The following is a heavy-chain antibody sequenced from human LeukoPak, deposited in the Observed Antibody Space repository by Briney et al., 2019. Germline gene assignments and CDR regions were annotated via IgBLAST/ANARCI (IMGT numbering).Heavy chain of an antibody. V-gene: IGHV4-4*07. CDR1: GGSLSSFY. CDR2: IYTSGST. D-gene: IGHD2-2*01. CDR3: ARDVVAALGSFDY. J-gene: IGHJ4*02. Sequence: PSETLSLTCSVSGGSLSSFYWSWIRQPAGKGLEWIGHIYTSGSTNDNPSLKSRVTMSVDTSKNQFSLKLSSVTAADTAVYYCARDVVAALGSFDYWGQGTLVTVSS.